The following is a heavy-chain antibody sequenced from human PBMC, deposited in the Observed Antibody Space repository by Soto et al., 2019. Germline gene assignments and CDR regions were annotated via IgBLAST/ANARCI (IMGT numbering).Heavy chain of an antibody. V-gene: IGHV1-69*02. Sequence: GASVKVSCKAPGGTFSSYTISWVRQAPGQGLEWMGRIIPILGIANYAQKFQGRVTITADKSTSTAYMELSSLRSEDTAVYYCARGVVVGNWFDPWGQGTLVTVSS. CDR2: IIPILGIA. CDR1: GGTFSSYT. CDR3: ARGVVVGNWFDP. D-gene: IGHD2-15*01. J-gene: IGHJ5*02.